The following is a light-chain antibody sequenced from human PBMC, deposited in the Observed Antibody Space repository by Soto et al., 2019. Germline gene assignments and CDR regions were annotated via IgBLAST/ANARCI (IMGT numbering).Light chain of an antibody. J-gene: IGKJ2*01. CDR1: QNIFSY. CDR3: HQSYSVPHT. V-gene: IGKV1-39*01. Sequence: DIQMTQSPSSLSASVGDRVTITCQASQNIFSYLSWYKHKPGKAPKLLIYAASSLQSGVPSRFSGSGSGTDFALTISSLQPEDFATFYCHQSYSVPHTFGQGTKVDI. CDR2: AAS.